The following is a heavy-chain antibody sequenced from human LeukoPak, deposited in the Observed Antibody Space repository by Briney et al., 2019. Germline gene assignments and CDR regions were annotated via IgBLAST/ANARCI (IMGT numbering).Heavy chain of an antibody. CDR3: AKKMPGNGDRLDY. J-gene: IGHJ4*02. Sequence: GGSLRLSCAASGFPFSKYGMHWVRRAPGKGLEWVAYMQFDGNNEKYGDSAKGRFTISRDNSKNTLYLQMDSLKEEDTAVYYCAKKMPGNGDRLDYWGQGTLLTVSS. CDR2: MQFDGNNE. CDR1: GFPFSKYG. D-gene: IGHD2-8*01. V-gene: IGHV3-30*02.